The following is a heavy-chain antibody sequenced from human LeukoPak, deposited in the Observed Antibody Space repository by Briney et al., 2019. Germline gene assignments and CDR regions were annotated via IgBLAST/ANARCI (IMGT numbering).Heavy chain of an antibody. J-gene: IGHJ4*02. CDR1: GYTFTGYY. V-gene: IGHV1-2*02. Sequence: GASVKVSCKASGYTFTGYYMHWVRQAPGQGLEWMGWINPNSGGTNYAQKFQGRATMTRDTSISTAYMELSRLRSDDTAVYYCAREQDVAVAGFDYWGQGTLVTVSS. CDR3: AREQDVAVAGFDY. D-gene: IGHD6-19*01. CDR2: INPNSGGT.